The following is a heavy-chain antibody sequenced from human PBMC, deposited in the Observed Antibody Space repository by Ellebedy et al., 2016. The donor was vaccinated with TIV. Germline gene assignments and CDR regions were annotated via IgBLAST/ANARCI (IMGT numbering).Heavy chain of an antibody. D-gene: IGHD2-2*01. CDR2: INPNSGGT. CDR3: ARVVIGLDL. V-gene: IGHV1-2*02. J-gene: IGHJ5*02. Sequence: ASVKVSXXASGYTFTSYDINWVRQATGQGLEWMGWINPNSGGTNYAQKFQGRVTMTRDTSISTAYMELSRLRSDDTAVYYCARVVIGLDLWGQGTLVTVSS. CDR1: GYTFTSYD.